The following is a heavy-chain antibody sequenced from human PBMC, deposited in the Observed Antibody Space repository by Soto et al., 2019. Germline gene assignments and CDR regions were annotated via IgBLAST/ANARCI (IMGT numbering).Heavy chain of an antibody. CDR2: LYSSGRA. D-gene: IGHD5-18*01. V-gene: IGHV4-4*07. J-gene: IGHJ2*01. CDR3: ARHFYLNTALDYYYFSL. Sequence: QVQLKESGPGLGKTSETLSLTCTVSGVSISPYYWTWIRQPAGKGLEWIGHLYSSGRATYKPSLKNRVTRSVIRDHYSLTLKSVTAADTAVYYCARHFYLNTALDYYYFSLWGRGALFTVS. CDR1: GVSISPYY.